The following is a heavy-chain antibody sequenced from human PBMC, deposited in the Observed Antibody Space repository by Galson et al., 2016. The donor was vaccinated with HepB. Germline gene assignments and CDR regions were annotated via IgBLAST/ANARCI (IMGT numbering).Heavy chain of an antibody. V-gene: IGHV4-39*01. CDR2: IFYSGST. J-gene: IGHJ5*02. Sequence: SETLSLTCTVSGGSISTSGYYWGWIRQPPGKGLEWIASIFYSGSTYYNPSLKNRVTMYIDPSKSQFSLKLSTVTAADAGIYYCARGSTGWNGFDPWGQGTLVTVSS. D-gene: IGHD6-19*01. CDR1: GGSISTSGYY. CDR3: ARGSTGWNGFDP.